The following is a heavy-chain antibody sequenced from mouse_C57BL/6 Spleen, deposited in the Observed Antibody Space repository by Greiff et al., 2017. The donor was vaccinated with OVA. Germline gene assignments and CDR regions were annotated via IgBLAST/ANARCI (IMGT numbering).Heavy chain of an antibody. V-gene: IGHV1-80*01. J-gene: IGHJ3*01. CDR3: ASNSPGAY. CDR2: IYPGDGDT. CDR1: GYAFSSYW. Sequence: QVHVKQSGAELVKPGASVKISCKASGYAFSSYWMNWVKQRPGKGLEWIGQIYPGDGDTNYNGKFKGKATLTADKSSSTAYMQLSSLTSEDSAVYFCASNSPGAYWGQGTLVTVSA.